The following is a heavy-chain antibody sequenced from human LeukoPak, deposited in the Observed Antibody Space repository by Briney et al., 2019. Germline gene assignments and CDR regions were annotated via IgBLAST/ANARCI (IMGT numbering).Heavy chain of an antibody. Sequence: SETLSLTCAVYGGSFSGYYWSWTRQPPGKGLEWIGEINHSGSTNYNPSLKSRVTISVDTSKNQFSLKLSSVTAADTAVYYCARRTQAVVVVAATLTHYYYYYMDVWGKGTTVTVSS. J-gene: IGHJ6*03. D-gene: IGHD2-15*01. CDR2: INHSGST. V-gene: IGHV4-34*01. CDR3: ARRTQAVVVVAATLTHYYYYYMDV. CDR1: GGSFSGYY.